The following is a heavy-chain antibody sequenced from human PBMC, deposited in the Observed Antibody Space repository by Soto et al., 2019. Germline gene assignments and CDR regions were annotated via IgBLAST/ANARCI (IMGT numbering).Heavy chain of an antibody. CDR2: ISGSGGST. CDR1: GFTFSSYA. CDR3: AKSVHDSSGYYYYFDY. V-gene: IGHV3-23*01. J-gene: IGHJ4*02. D-gene: IGHD3-22*01. Sequence: GGSLRLSCAASGFTFSSYAMSWVRQAPGKGLEWVSAISGSGGSTYYADSVKGRFTISRDNSKNTLYLQMNSLRAEDTAVYYCAKSVHDSSGYYYYFDYWGQGTLVTVSS.